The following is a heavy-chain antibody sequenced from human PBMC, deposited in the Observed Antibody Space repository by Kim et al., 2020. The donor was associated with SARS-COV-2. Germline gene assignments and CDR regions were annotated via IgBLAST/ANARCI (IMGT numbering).Heavy chain of an antibody. CDR2: ISAYNGNT. Sequence: ASVKVSCKASGYTFTSYGISWVRQAPGQGLEWMGWISAYNGNTNYAQKLQGRVTMTTDTSTSTAYMELRSLRSDDTAVYYCARENYDFWSGYFRSDWGKYYYYGMDVWGRGTTLTVSS. J-gene: IGHJ6*02. CDR1: GYTFTSYG. CDR3: ARENYDFWSGYFRSDWGKYYYYGMDV. D-gene: IGHD3-3*01. V-gene: IGHV1-18*04.